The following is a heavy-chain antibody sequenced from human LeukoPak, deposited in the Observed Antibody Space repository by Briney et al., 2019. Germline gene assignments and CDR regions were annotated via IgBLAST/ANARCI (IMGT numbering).Heavy chain of an antibody. Sequence: SQTLSLTCTVSGGSITSGGYYWGWLPQPPRKGLEWIGGIYYSGSTYYNPSLKSRVTISVDTSKNQFSLKLSSVTAADTAVYYCARTTMVTPFDSWGQGTLVTVSS. J-gene: IGHJ4*02. CDR3: ARTTMVTPFDS. D-gene: IGHD5-18*01. CDR1: GGSITSGGYY. V-gene: IGHV4-31*03. CDR2: IYYSGST.